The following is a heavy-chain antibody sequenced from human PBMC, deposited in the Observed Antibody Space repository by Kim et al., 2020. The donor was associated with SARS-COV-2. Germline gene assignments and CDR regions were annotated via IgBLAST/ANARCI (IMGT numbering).Heavy chain of an antibody. CDR1: GFTFSSYA. CDR3: ARAYDFWSGYPGDV. Sequence: GGSLRLSCAASGFTFSSYAMHWVRQAPGKGLEWVAVISYDGSNKYYADSVKGRFTISRDNSKNTLYLQMNSLRAEDTAVYYCARAYDFWSGYPGDVWGQG. D-gene: IGHD3-3*01. J-gene: IGHJ6*02. CDR2: ISYDGSNK. V-gene: IGHV3-30-3*01.